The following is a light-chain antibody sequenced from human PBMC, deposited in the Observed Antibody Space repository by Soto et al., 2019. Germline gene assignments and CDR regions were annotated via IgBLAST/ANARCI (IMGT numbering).Light chain of an antibody. J-gene: IGLJ3*02. CDR1: SSDVGGYIY. CDR3: SSYTSTLRVV. V-gene: IGLV2-14*01. Sequence: QSALTQPASVSGSPGQSITISCTGTSSDVGGYIYVSWYQQHPGKAPKLMIYEVSNRPSGVSNRFSGSKSGITASLTISGLQAEDEADYYCSSYTSTLRVVFGGGTKLTVL. CDR2: EVS.